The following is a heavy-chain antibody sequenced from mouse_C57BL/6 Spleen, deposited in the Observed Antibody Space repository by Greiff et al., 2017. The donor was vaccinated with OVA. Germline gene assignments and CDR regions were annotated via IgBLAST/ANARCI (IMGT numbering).Heavy chain of an antibody. CDR1: GYTFTSYW. Sequence: VQLQQPGTELVKPGASVKLSCKASGYTFTSYWMHWVKQRPGQGLEWIGNINPSNGGTNYNEKFKSKATLTVDKSSSTAYMQLSSLTSEDSAVYYCARGGYVYYYAMDYWGQGTSVTVSS. CDR2: INPSNGGT. D-gene: IGHD3-1*01. J-gene: IGHJ4*01. CDR3: ARGGYVYYYAMDY. V-gene: IGHV1-53*01.